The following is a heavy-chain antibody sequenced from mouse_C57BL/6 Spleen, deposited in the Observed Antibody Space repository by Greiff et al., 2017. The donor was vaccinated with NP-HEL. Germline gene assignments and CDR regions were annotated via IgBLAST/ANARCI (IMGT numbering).Heavy chain of an antibody. V-gene: IGHV1-55*01. Sequence: QVQLKQPGAELVKPGASVKMSCKASGYTFTSYWITWVKQRPGQGLEWIGDIYPGSGSTNYNEKFKSKATLTVDTSSSTAYMQLSSLTSEDAAVYYCASRITTVVADYAMDYWGQGTSVTVSS. D-gene: IGHD1-1*01. CDR2: IYPGSGST. CDR1: GYTFTSYW. CDR3: ASRITTVVADYAMDY. J-gene: IGHJ4*01.